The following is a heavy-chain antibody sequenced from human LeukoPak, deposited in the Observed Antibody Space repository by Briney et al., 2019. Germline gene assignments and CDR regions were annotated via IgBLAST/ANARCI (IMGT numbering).Heavy chain of an antibody. CDR3: AREDCRGGSCSGFDH. J-gene: IGHJ4*02. CDR1: GFTFGSFS. V-gene: IGHV3-48*02. Sequence: GGSLRLSCAASGFTFGSFSMNWVRQAPGKGLEWVSYISSSSDAIFYADSVKGRFIISRDNAKNSLYLQMNSLRDEDTALYYCAREDCRGGSCSGFDHWGQGTLVTVSS. D-gene: IGHD2-15*01. CDR2: ISSSSDAI.